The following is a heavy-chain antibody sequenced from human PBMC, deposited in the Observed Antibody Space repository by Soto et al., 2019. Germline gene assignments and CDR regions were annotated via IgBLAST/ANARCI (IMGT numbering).Heavy chain of an antibody. CDR2: ISSSSTI. V-gene: IGHV3-48*01. CDR1: GFTFSSYS. CDR3: AREGSDFWSGYTTHFDY. D-gene: IGHD3-3*01. J-gene: IGHJ4*02. Sequence: GGSLRLSCAASGFTFSSYSMNWVRQAPGKGLEWVSYISSSSTIYYADSVKGRFTISRDNAKNSLYLQMNSLRAEDTAVYYCAREGSDFWSGYTTHFDYWGQGTLVTVSS.